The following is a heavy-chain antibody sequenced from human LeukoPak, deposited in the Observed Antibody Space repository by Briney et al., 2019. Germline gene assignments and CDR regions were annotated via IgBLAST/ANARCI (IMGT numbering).Heavy chain of an antibody. J-gene: IGHJ4*02. CDR3: AKDPGVVPAHYFDY. D-gene: IGHD2-2*01. V-gene: IGHV3-23*01. CDR2: TGSTGVST. CDR1: GFTFSSYA. Sequence: GGSLRLSCAASGFTFSSYAMNWVRQAPGKGLEWVSGTGSTGVSTFHADSVKGRFPVSRDNSKNTLSLQMNSLRAEDTAVYYCAKDPGVVPAHYFDYWGQGPLVTVSS.